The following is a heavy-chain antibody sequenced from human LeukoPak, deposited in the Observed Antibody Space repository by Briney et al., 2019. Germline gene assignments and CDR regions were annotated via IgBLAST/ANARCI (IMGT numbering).Heavy chain of an antibody. D-gene: IGHD6-19*01. J-gene: IGHJ4*02. Sequence: GGSLRLSCAASGFTFSSYWMSWVRQAPGKGLEWVANIKQDGSEKYYVDSVKGRFTISRDNAKNSLYLQMNSLRAEDTAVYYCAREIAVAGMGGYYFDYWGQGTLATVSS. CDR3: AREIAVAGMGGYYFDY. CDR2: IKQDGSEK. CDR1: GFTFSSYW. V-gene: IGHV3-7*01.